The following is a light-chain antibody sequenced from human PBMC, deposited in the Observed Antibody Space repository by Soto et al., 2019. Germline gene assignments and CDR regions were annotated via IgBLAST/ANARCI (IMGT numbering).Light chain of an antibody. V-gene: IGKV2-28*01. J-gene: IGKJ1*01. Sequence: VMTQSPLSLPVTLGQPGSISCRSSQSLLHSNGYNYLDWYLQKPGQSPQLLIYLGSNRASGVPDRFSGSGSGTDFTLKISRVEAEDVGVYYCMQPLQSWTFGQGTKVDIK. CDR2: LGS. CDR1: QSLLHSNGYNY. CDR3: MQPLQSWT.